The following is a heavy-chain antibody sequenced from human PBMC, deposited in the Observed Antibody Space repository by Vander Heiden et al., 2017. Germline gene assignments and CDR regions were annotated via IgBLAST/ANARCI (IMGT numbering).Heavy chain of an antibody. D-gene: IGHD1-26*01. CDR1: GFTVSSNY. Sequence: EVQVVESGGGLIQPGGSLRLSCAASGFTVSSNYMTWVRQAPGKGLEWVSVIYSSGNTYYANSVKGRFTISRDNSKNTLYLQMNSLRAEDTALYYCARVSPVGGATIFDAFDVWGQGTMVTVSS. J-gene: IGHJ3*01. CDR2: IYSSGNT. CDR3: ARVSPVGGATIFDAFDV. V-gene: IGHV3-53*01.